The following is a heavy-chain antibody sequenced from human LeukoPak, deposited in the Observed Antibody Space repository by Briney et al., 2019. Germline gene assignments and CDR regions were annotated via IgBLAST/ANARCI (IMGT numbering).Heavy chain of an antibody. CDR3: AKGPYSSSWYLGY. Sequence: GGSLRLSCAASGFTLNSYWMSWVRQAPGKGLEWVANINEHGNDKYYVDSVKGRFTISRDNSKNSLYLQLNSLRAEDTAVYYCAKGPYSSSWYLGYWGQGTLVTVSS. V-gene: IGHV3-7*01. CDR2: INEHGNDK. J-gene: IGHJ4*02. CDR1: GFTLNSYW. D-gene: IGHD6-13*01.